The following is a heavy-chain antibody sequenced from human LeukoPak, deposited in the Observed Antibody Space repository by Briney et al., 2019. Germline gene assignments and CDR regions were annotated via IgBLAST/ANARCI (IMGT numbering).Heavy chain of an antibody. J-gene: IGHJ3*02. Sequence: SETLSLTCTVSGYSISSGYYWGWIRQPPGKGLEWIGSIYHSGSTYYNPSLKSRVTISVDTSKNQFSMKLSSVTAADTAVYYCARDDYYDSSGYYSPHDAFDIWGQGTMVTVSS. CDR3: ARDDYYDSSGYYSPHDAFDI. CDR1: GYSISSGYY. V-gene: IGHV4-38-2*02. CDR2: IYHSGST. D-gene: IGHD3-22*01.